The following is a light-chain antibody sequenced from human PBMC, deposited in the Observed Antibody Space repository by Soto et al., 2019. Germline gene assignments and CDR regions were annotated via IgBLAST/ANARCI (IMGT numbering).Light chain of an antibody. CDR1: QSVSSN. CDR2: GAS. CDR3: QQRSNWPFT. Sequence: EIVMTNSPATLSVSRWEIATLSCRASQSVSSNLAWYQQKPGQAPRLLIYGASTRATGIPARFSGSGSGTDFTLTISSLEPEDFAVHYCQQRSNWPFTFGPVTKVDIK. J-gene: IGKJ3*01. V-gene: IGKV3-15*01.